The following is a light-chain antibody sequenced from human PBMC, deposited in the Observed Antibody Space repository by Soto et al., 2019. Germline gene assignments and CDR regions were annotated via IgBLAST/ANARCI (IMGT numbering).Light chain of an antibody. CDR1: QSVNSK. J-gene: IGKJ4*01. CDR3: QQFHNWPLT. Sequence: EIVMTQSPATLSVSPGEGATLSCRASQSVNSKVAWYQQKSGQAPRLLIYGASTRASGTPARFSASGSGTEFTLTISSLQSEDFAVYFCQQFHNWPLTFCGGTKVEIK. CDR2: GAS. V-gene: IGKV3-15*01.